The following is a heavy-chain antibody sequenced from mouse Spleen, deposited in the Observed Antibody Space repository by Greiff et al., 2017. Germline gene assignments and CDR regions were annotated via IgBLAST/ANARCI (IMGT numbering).Heavy chain of an antibody. D-gene: IGHD2-4*01. CDR2: IYPGSGNT. CDR1: GYTFTDYY. V-gene: IGHV1-76*01. J-gene: IGHJ3*01. Sequence: VKLMESGAELVRPGASVKLSCKASGYTFTDYYINWVKQRPGQGLEWIARIYPGSGNTYYNEKFKGKATLTAEKSSSTAYMQLSSLTSEDSAVYFCARANYDYGLAYWGQGTLVTVSA. CDR3: ARANYDYGLAY.